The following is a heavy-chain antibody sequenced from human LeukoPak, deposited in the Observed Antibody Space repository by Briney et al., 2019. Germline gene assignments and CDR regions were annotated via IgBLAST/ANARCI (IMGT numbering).Heavy chain of an antibody. Sequence: GGSLRLSCAASGFTFSSYGMHWVRQAPGKGLEWVAVISYDGSNKYYADSVKGRFTISRDNSKNTLYLQMNSLRAEDTAVYYCARTYYYYYYGMDVWGKGTTVTVSS. V-gene: IGHV3-30*03. CDR1: GFTFSSYG. CDR2: ISYDGSNK. J-gene: IGHJ6*04. CDR3: ARTYYYYYYGMDV.